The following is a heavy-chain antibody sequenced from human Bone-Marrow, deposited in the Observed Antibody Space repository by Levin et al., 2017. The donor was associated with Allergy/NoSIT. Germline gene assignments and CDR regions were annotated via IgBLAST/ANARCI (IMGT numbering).Heavy chain of an antibody. CDR2: IVVASGNT. CDR3: AAVGEYCSGGSCAGRPSDY. D-gene: IGHD2-15*01. V-gene: IGHV1-58*01. CDR1: GFTFSSSA. J-gene: IGHJ4*02. Sequence: WASVKVSCKASGFTFSSSAVQWVRQARGQRLEWIGWIVVASGNTNYAQKFQERVSITRDMSTSTAHMELSSLRSEDTAVYYCAAVGEYCSGGSCAGRPSDYWGQGTLVTVSS.